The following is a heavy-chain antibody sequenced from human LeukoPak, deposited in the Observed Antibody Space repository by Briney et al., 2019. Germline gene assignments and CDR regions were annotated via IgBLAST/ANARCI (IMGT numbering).Heavy chain of an antibody. D-gene: IGHD3-16*02. CDR3: AIARLGELSFSDI. Sequence: ASVKVSCKASGYTFTGYYIHWVRQAPGQGLEWMAWINPNSGATKYAQKFEGRVSMTRDTSISTAYMEVGSLPSDDTAVYYCAIARLGELSFSDIWGQGTLVSVSS. J-gene: IGHJ3*02. CDR2: INPNSGAT. V-gene: IGHV1-2*02. CDR1: GYTFTGYY.